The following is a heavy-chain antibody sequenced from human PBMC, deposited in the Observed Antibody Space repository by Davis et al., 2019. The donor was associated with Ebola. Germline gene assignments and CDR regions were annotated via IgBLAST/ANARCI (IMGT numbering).Heavy chain of an antibody. CDR3: ARENGRNPGWFDP. V-gene: IGHV4-59*01. CDR2: PSYSGNT. Sequence: MPGGSLRLSCSVPGASLSSYYWYWIRQPPGKRLEYIGYPSYSGNTNYNPSLKSRVTISVDTSKNQFSLKLGSVTAADTAVYYCARENGRNPGWFDPWGQGTLVTVSS. CDR1: GASLSSYY. J-gene: IGHJ5*02. D-gene: IGHD4-23*01.